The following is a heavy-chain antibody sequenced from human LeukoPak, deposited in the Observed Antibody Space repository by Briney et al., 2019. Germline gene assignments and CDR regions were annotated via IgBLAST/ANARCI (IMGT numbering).Heavy chain of an antibody. CDR3: ARGHGDYYWNWFDP. CDR1: NGSISSSAYY. V-gene: IGHV4-39*07. Sequence: SETLSLTCTVSNGSISSSAYYWGWVRQSPGKGLQWIGSIYYSGSTYYNPSLKSRVTISVDTSKNQFSLKLSSVTAADTAVYYCARGHGDYYWNWFDPWGQGTLVTVSS. CDR2: IYYSGST. D-gene: IGHD4-17*01. J-gene: IGHJ5*02.